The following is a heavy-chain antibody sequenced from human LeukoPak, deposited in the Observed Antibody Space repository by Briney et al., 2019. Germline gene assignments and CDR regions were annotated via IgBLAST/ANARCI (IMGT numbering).Heavy chain of an antibody. Sequence: GASVKVSCKASGGTFSSYAISWVRQAPGQGLEWMGGIIPILGIAIYAQKFQGRVTITADKSTSTAYMELSSLRSEDTAVYYCARSRDCSGGSCDDAFDIWGQGTMVTVSS. CDR2: IIPILGIA. CDR1: GGTFSSYA. V-gene: IGHV1-69*04. CDR3: ARSRDCSGGSCDDAFDI. D-gene: IGHD2-15*01. J-gene: IGHJ3*02.